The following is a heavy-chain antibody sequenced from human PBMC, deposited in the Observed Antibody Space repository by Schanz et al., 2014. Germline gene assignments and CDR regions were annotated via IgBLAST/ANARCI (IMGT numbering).Heavy chain of an antibody. CDR1: GYTFTSYA. CDR3: ARLSVAGRPHVNYWYFDL. J-gene: IGHJ2*01. CDR2: INPNSGDT. V-gene: IGHV1-2*04. D-gene: IGHD6-19*01. Sequence: QVQLVQSGAEVKKPGASVKVSCKASGYTFTSYAMHWVRQAPGHRPEWMGRINPNSGDTNYAQKFQGWVSMTRDTSISTAYMEVSRLKSDDTAVYYCARLSVAGRPHVNYWYFDLWGRGTLVTVSS.